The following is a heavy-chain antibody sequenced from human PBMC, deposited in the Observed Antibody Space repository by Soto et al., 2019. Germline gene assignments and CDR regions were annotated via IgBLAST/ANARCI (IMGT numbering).Heavy chain of an antibody. D-gene: IGHD3-10*01. J-gene: IGHJ6*02. V-gene: IGHV3-7*03. Sequence: PGGSLRLSCAASGFTFSSYWMSWVRQAPGKGLEWVANIKQDGSERYYVDSVKGRFTISRDNAKNSLYLQMNSLRAEDTAVYYCARDSGEIPPYYYYYYGMDVWGQGTTVTGLL. CDR3: ARDSGEIPPYYYYYYGMDV. CDR1: GFTFSSYW. CDR2: IKQDGSER.